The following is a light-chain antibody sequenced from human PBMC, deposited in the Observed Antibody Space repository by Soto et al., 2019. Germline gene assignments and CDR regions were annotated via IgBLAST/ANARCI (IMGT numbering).Light chain of an antibody. CDR1: QSINKW. J-gene: IGKJ1*01. V-gene: IGKV1-5*03. CDR2: EAS. CDR3: LQTYNLPRT. Sequence: DIQMTQSPATLSASVGDTVTITCRASQSINKWLAWYQQKPVKAPTLLIYEASILQSGVPSRFSGSGSGTDFPLTISSLQPEDFATYYCLQTYNLPRTFGQGTKVDIK.